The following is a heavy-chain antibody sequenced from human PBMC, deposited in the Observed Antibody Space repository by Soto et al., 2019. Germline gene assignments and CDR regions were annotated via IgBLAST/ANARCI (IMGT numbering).Heavy chain of an antibody. CDR3: AREAITVIAAPEYYFDY. D-gene: IGHD6-19*01. CDR2: IYTGGYT. J-gene: IGHJ4*02. V-gene: IGHV3-66*01. CDR1: GFTVSNNY. Sequence: RGSLRLSCAASGFTVSNNYMSWVRQAPGKGLEWVSVIYTGGYTNYADSVKGRFTISRDSSKNTLYLQMDSLRAEDTAVYYCAREAITVIAAPEYYFDYWGQGTLVTVSS.